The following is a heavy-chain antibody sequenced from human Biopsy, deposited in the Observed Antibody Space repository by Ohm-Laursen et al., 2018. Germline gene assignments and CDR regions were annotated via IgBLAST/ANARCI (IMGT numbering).Heavy chain of an antibody. CDR2: IYFTGRT. CDR3: ASAGYNPDWNFDL. J-gene: IGHJ2*01. Sequence: GTLSLTWTVSGGPIDSYYWSWIRQPPGKALEWIGYIYFTGRTSYNPSLKSRVTMSVNTSKKQFSLRLCSVTAADTAVYYCASAGYNPDWNFDLWGRGTRVTVSS. D-gene: IGHD5-24*01. V-gene: IGHV4-59*12. CDR1: GGPIDSYY.